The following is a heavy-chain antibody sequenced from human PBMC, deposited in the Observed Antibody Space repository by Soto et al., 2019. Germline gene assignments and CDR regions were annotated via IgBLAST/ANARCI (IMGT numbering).Heavy chain of an antibody. Sequence: SGTPFPPLTFSCGPPHRGGFPRSWVRQPPGKGLEWIGYIYYSGSTNYNPSLKSRVTISVDTSKNQFSLKLSSVTAADTAVYYCARVAYYYYGMDVWGQGTTVTVSS. V-gene: IGHV4-61*08. J-gene: IGHJ6*02. CDR1: CGPPHRGGFP. CDR3: ARVAYYYYGMDV. CDR2: IYYSGST.